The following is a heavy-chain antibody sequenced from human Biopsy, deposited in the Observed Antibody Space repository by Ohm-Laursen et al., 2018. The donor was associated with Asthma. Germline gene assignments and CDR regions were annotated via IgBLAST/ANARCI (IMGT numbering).Heavy chain of an antibody. Sequence: GSLRLSCAASGFAVSRDYMFRVRQAPGKGLEWVSVIYSGGTSHTADSVGGRFTISRDYSKNTLYLQMHSLRAEDTAVYYCARGDSSNWSHYYFDYWGQGTLVTVSS. CDR3: ARGDSSNWSHYYFDY. D-gene: IGHD3-22*01. V-gene: IGHV3-53*01. CDR2: IYSGGTS. CDR1: GFAVSRDY. J-gene: IGHJ4*02.